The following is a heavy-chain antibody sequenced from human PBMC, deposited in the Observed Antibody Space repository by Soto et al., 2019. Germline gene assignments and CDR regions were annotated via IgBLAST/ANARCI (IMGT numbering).Heavy chain of an antibody. V-gene: IGHV3-23*01. D-gene: IGHD3-10*01. CDR3: ARDRYYWYGGIDY. Sequence: EVQLLESGGGLVQPGGSLRLSCAASGFTFSNYAMSWVRQAPGKGLEWVSTISSRDGSTYYADSVRGRFTISRDNSKNTLYLQMNSLRAEDTAVYYCARDRYYWYGGIDYWGQGTLVTVSS. J-gene: IGHJ4*02. CDR2: ISSRDGST. CDR1: GFTFSNYA.